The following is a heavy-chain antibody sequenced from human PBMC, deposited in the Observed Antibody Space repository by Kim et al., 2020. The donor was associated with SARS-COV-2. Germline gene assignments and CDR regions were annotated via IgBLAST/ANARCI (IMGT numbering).Heavy chain of an antibody. CDR3: ARTTTESDFDY. V-gene: IGHV2-70*19. D-gene: IGHD4-4*01. J-gene: IGHJ4*02. Sequence: DQHYSPSLKTRLTISKDPSKNQVVLTMTNMDPADTATYYCARTTTESDFDYWGQGTLVSVSS. CDR2: DQ.